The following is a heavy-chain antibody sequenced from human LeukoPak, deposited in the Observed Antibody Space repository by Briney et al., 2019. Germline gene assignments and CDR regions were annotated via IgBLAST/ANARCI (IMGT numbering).Heavy chain of an antibody. CDR1: GGSISSDY. CDR2: IYTSGST. CDR3: ARDQYYYGSGKGLDV. Sequence: TASETLSLTCTVSGGSISSDYWSWIRQPAGKGLEWIGRIYTSGSTNYNPSLKSRVTMSVDTSKNQFSLKLSSVTAADTAVYYCARDQYYYGSGKGLDVWDKGTTVTISS. D-gene: IGHD3-10*01. V-gene: IGHV4-4*07. J-gene: IGHJ6*04.